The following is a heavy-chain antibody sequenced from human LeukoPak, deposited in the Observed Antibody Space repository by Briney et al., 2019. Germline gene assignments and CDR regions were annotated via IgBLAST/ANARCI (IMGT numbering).Heavy chain of an antibody. Sequence: PGGSLRLSCVASGFTFSSYWMSWVRQAPGKGLEWVGRIKSRTDGGTTDYAAPVKGRFSISRDDSQNTLYLQMNSMGTEDTAIYYCTIVRGYGTGSYSDYWGQGTLVTVSS. CDR3: TIVRGYGTGSYSDY. CDR1: GFTFSSYW. J-gene: IGHJ4*02. D-gene: IGHD3-10*01. V-gene: IGHV3-15*01. CDR2: IKSRTDGGTT.